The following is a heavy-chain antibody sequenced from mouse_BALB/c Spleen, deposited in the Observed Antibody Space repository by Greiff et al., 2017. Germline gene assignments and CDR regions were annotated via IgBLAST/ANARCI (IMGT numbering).Heavy chain of an antibody. CDR2: IDPANGNT. CDR1: GFNIKDTY. J-gene: IGHJ3*01. Sequence: VQLQQSGAELVKPGASVKLSCTASGFNIKDTYMHWVKQRPEQGLEWIGRIDPANGNTKYDPKFQGKATITADTSSNTAYLQLSSLTSEDTAVYYCARSDDRYDPFAYWGQGTLVTVSA. D-gene: IGHD2-14*01. V-gene: IGHV14-3*02. CDR3: ARSDDRYDPFAY.